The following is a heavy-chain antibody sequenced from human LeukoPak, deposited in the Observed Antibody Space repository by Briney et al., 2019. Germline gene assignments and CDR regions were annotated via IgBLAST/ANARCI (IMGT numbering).Heavy chain of an antibody. J-gene: IGHJ6*02. V-gene: IGHV3-23*01. CDR1: GFTFSSYA. CDR2: ISGSGGST. D-gene: IGHD1-1*01. CDR3: ARDGGIVQLERRWDYYYYGMDV. Sequence: PGGSLRLSCAASGFTFSSYAMSWVRQAPGKGLEWVSAISGSGGSTYYADSVRGRFTISRDNSKNTLYLQMNSLRAEDTAVYYCARDGGIVQLERRWDYYYYGMDVWGQGTTVTVSS.